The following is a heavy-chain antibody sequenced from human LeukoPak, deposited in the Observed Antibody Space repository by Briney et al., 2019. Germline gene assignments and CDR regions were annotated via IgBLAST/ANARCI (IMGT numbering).Heavy chain of an antibody. J-gene: IGHJ4*02. CDR2: IGFTSTSM. V-gene: IGHV3-48*02. Sequence: GGSLRLSRVVSGFSLSEYSMNWIRQTPGRGLEWVAFIGFTSTSMKYRESVKGRFTVSRDNDRNSLYLQMNDLRDDDTAVYYCTRGQGAVTTVYWGQGTLVSVSS. CDR1: GFSLSEYS. D-gene: IGHD4-17*01. CDR3: TRGQGAVTTVY.